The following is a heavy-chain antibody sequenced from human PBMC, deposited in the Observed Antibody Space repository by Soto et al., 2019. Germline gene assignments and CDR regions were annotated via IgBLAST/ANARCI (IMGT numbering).Heavy chain of an antibody. J-gene: IGHJ4*02. D-gene: IGHD3-10*01. CDR1: GFTFSSYA. CDR3: ASRGASYGGNSGMLNYFDY. CDR2: ISYDGSNK. V-gene: IGHV3-30-3*01. Sequence: QVQLVESGGGVVQPGRSLRLSCAASGFTFSSYAMHWVRQAPGKGLEWVAVISYDGSNKYYADSVKGRFTISRDNSKNTLYLQMNSLRAEDTAMSYCASRGASYGGNSGMLNYFDYWGLGTLVTVSS.